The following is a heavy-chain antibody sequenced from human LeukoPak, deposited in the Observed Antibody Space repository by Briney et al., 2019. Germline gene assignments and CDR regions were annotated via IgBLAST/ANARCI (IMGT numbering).Heavy chain of an antibody. J-gene: IGHJ6*03. D-gene: IGHD3-3*01. CDR2: ISSSSSTI. Sequence: GGSLRLSCAASGFTFSSYSMNWVRQAPGKGLEWVSYISSSSSTIYYADSVKGRFTISRDNAKNSLYLKMNSLRAEDTAVYYCARVGTIFGVTSLENYYYYMDVWGKGTTVTVSS. CDR3: ARVGTIFGVTSLENYYYYMDV. CDR1: GFTFSSYS. V-gene: IGHV3-48*04.